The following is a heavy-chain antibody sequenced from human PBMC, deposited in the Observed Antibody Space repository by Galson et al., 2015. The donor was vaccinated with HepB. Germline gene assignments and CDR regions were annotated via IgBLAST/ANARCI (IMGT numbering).Heavy chain of an antibody. D-gene: IGHD3-10*01. CDR2: IIPIFGTA. V-gene: IGHV1-69*13. CDR1: GGTFSSYA. J-gene: IGHJ4*02. Sequence: SGAEVKKPGASVKASCKASGGTFSSYAISWVRQAPGQGLEWMGGIIPIFGTANYAQKFQGRVTITADESTSTAYMELSSLRSEDTAVYYCAVIYGSGSYWGDYWGQGTLVTVSS. CDR3: AVIYGSGSYWGDY.